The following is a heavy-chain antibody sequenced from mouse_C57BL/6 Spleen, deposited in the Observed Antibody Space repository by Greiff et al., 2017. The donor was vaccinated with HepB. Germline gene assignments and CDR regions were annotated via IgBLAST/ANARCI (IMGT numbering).Heavy chain of an antibody. CDR1: GYTFTDYY. Sequence: VQLQQSGPELVKPGASVKISCKASGYTFTDYYMNWVKQSHGKSLEWIGDINPNNGGTSYNQKFKGKATLTVDKSSSTAYMELRSLTSEDSAVYYCAYYYGSSPYFDYWGQGTTLTVSP. J-gene: IGHJ2*01. CDR3: AYYYGSSPYFDY. V-gene: IGHV1-26*01. CDR2: INPNNGGT. D-gene: IGHD1-1*01.